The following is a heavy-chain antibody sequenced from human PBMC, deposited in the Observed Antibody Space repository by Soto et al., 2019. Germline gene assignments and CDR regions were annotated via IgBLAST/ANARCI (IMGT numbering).Heavy chain of an antibody. Sequence: SETLSLTCAVYGGSFSGYYWSWIRQPPGKGLEWIGEINHSGSTNYNPSLKSRVTISVDTSKNQYYLKLSYVTAADTAVYYCARTPTYYYGSGSYYNGNWFDPWGQGTLVTVS. CDR2: INHSGST. D-gene: IGHD3-10*01. CDR3: ARTPTYYYGSGSYYNGNWFDP. CDR1: GGSFSGYY. V-gene: IGHV4-34*01. J-gene: IGHJ5*02.